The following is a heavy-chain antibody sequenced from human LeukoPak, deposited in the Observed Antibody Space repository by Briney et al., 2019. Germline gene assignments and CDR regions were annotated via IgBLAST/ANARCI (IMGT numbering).Heavy chain of an antibody. CDR1: GGSISSYY. CDR3: ARGSIYYGSGSYQAHFDY. V-gene: IGHV4-59*01. D-gene: IGHD3-10*01. Sequence: PSETLSLTCTVSGGSISSYYWSWIRQPPGKGLEWFGYIYYSGSTNYNPSLKSRVTISVDTSKNQFSLKLSSVTAADTAVYYCARGSIYYGSGSYQAHFDYWGQGTLVTVSS. J-gene: IGHJ4*02. CDR2: IYYSGST.